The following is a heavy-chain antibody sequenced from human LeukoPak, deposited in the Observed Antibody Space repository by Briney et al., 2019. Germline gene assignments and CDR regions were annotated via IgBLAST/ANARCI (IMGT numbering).Heavy chain of an antibody. D-gene: IGHD1-26*01. J-gene: IGHJ4*02. Sequence: PGGSPRLSCAASGFTFSSYSMNWVRQAPGKGLEWVSSISSSSSYIYYADSVKGRFTISRDNAKNSLYLQTNSLRAEDTAVYYCASHSGSYGGVFDYWGQGTLVTVSS. CDR1: GFTFSSYS. CDR3: ASHSGSYGGVFDY. V-gene: IGHV3-21*01. CDR2: ISSSSSYI.